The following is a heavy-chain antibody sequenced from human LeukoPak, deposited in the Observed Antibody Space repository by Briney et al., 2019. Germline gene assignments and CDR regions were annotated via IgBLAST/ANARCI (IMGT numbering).Heavy chain of an antibody. Sequence: PSETLSLTCTVSGGSISSGSYYWSWIRQPAGKGLEWIGRIYTSGSTNYNPSLKSRVTISVDTSKNQFSLKLSSVTAADTAVYYCARGWELSDYFDYWGQGTLVTVSS. CDR1: GGSISSGSYY. CDR2: IYTSGST. J-gene: IGHJ4*02. CDR3: ARGWELSDYFDY. V-gene: IGHV4-61*02. D-gene: IGHD1-26*01.